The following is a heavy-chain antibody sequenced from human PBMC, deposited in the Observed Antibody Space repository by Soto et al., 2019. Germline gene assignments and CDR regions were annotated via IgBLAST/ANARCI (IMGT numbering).Heavy chain of an antibody. CDR3: AKEIRAYSSSWSFDY. V-gene: IGHV3-30*18. Sequence: QVQLVESGGGVVQPGRCLRLSCAASGFTFSSYGMHWVRQAPGEGLEWVVVISYDGSILYYTDSAKGRFTISRDNSKSTLYLQMNSLRAEDTAVYYCAKEIRAYSSSWSFDYWGQGTLVTVSS. CDR2: ISYDGSIL. D-gene: IGHD6-13*01. J-gene: IGHJ4*02. CDR1: GFTFSSYG.